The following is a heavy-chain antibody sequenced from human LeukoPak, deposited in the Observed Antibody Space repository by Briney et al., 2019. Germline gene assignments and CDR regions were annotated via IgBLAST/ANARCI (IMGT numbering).Heavy chain of an antibody. J-gene: IGHJ4*02. Sequence: PGGSLRLSCAASGFSLSRYWMSWVRQAPGKGLEWVTFIRFDGSEKFYADSVKGRFSISRDNSKNAMYLEMRSLRPDDTAVYYCAKDIHFNDISGADYWGQGTRVAVSS. CDR3: AKDIHFNDISGADY. CDR1: GFSLSRYW. V-gene: IGHV3-30*02. CDR2: IRFDGSEK. D-gene: IGHD2-15*01.